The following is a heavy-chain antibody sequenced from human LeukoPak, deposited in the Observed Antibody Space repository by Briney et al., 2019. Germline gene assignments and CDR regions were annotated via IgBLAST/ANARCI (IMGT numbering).Heavy chain of an antibody. CDR3: ARSGAVGDLRSFSGDY. J-gene: IGHJ4*02. D-gene: IGHD3-10*01. V-gene: IGHV4-59*01. CDR1: GGSISSYY. Sequence: SETLSLTCTVSGGSISSYYWSWIRQPPGKGLEWIGYIYYSGTSNYNPSLKSRVTISVDTSKNQFSLKLNSVIAADTAVYYCARSGAVGDLRSFSGDYWGQGTLVTVSS. CDR2: IYYSGTS.